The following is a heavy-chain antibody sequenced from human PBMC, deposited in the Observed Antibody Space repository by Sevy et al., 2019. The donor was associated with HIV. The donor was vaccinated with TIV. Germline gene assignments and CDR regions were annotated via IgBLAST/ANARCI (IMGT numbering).Heavy chain of an antibody. CDR3: AKNRPPGGSLFSRHGMDV. Sequence: GGSLRLSCAASGFTFGTYDMHWVRQAPGKGLEWVAIISSDGSYRYYADSVRGRFCMSRDNSKNTMYLQISGLLIEVTAVYYCAKNRPPGGSLFSRHGMDVWGRGTTVTVSS. CDR2: ISSDGSYR. CDR1: GFTFGTYD. V-gene: IGHV3-30*18. D-gene: IGHD3-16*01. J-gene: IGHJ6*02.